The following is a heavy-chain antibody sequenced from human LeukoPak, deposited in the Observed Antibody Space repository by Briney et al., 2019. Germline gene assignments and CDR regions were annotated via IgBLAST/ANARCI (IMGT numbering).Heavy chain of an antibody. CDR1: GGTFSSYA. Sequence: VKVSCKASGGTFSSYAISWVRQAPGQGLEWMGGIIPIFGTANYAQKFQGRVTITADESTSTAYMELSSLRSEDTAVYYCARGKPNHYYDSSGYPLDYWGQGTLVTVSS. J-gene: IGHJ4*02. CDR2: IIPIFGTA. CDR3: ARGKPNHYYDSSGYPLDY. V-gene: IGHV1-69*01. D-gene: IGHD3-22*01.